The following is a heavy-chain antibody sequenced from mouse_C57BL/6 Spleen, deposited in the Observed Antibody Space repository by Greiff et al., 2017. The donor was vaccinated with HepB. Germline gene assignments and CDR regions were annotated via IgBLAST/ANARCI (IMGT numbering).Heavy chain of an antibody. D-gene: IGHD1-1*01. CDR2: IDPSDSYT. J-gene: IGHJ4*01. CDR1: GYTFTSYW. Sequence: QVQLQQPGAELVRPGTSVKLSCKASGYTFTSYWMHWVKQRPGQGLEWIGVIDPSDSYTNYNQKFKGKATLTVDTSSSTAYMQLSSLTSEDSAVYYCAGNITTVVATDYAMDYWGQGTSVTVSS. V-gene: IGHV1-59*01. CDR3: AGNITTVVATDYAMDY.